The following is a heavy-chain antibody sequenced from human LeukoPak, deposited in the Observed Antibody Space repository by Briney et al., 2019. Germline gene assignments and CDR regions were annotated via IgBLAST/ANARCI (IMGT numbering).Heavy chain of an antibody. V-gene: IGHV4-34*01. CDR2: INHSGST. CDR1: GGSFSGYY. D-gene: IGHD2-2*01. CDR3: AATKYQLLFRTARPLAPFDI. Sequence: SETLSLTCAVYGGSFSGYYWSWIRQPPGKGLEWIWEINHSGSTNYNPSLKSRVTISVDTSKNQFSLKLSSVTAADTAVYYCAATKYQLLFRTARPLAPFDIWGQGTMVTVSS. J-gene: IGHJ3*02.